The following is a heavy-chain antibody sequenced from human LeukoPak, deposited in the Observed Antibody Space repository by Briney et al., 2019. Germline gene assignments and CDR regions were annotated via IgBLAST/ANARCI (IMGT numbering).Heavy chain of an antibody. CDR1: GFTFSSYG. D-gene: IGHD1-26*01. CDR2: ISYDGSNK. V-gene: IGHV3-30*18. CDR3: AKEARWWELMFYFDY. J-gene: IGHJ4*02. Sequence: SGGSLRLSCAASGFTFSSYGMQWVRQAPGKGLEWVAVISYDGSNKYYADSMKGRFTISRDNSKNTLYLQMNSLRAEDTAVYYCAKEARWWELMFYFDYWGQGALVTVSS.